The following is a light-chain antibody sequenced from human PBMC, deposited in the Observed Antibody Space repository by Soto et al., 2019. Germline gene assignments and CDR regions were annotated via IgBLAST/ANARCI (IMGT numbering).Light chain of an antibody. V-gene: IGLV1-51*01. CDR2: DNN. CDR1: SSNIGNNY. J-gene: IGLJ1*01. Sequence: QSVVTQPPSVSAAPGQKVTISCSGSSSNIGNNYVSWYQQLPGTAPKLLIYDNNKRPSGIPDRFSGSKSGTSATLGITGLQTGDEADYYCGTWDSSLSAGLWGFGTGTRSPS. CDR3: GTWDSSLSAGLWG.